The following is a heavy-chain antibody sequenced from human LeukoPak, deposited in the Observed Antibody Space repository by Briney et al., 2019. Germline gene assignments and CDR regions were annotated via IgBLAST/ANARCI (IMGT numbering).Heavy chain of an antibody. V-gene: IGHV3-30*02. CDR3: AKEIWPTVTIPGWTYFDY. CDR1: RFTFRSYG. CDR2: IRYDGSSK. J-gene: IGHJ4*02. Sequence: GGSLRLSCAASRFTFRSYGMHWVRKPPGKGLGRAAFIRYDGSSKYYADSVKGRFTISRDNSKNTLYLQMNSLRAEDTAVYYCAKEIWPTVTIPGWTYFDYWGQGTRVTVSS. D-gene: IGHD4-17*01.